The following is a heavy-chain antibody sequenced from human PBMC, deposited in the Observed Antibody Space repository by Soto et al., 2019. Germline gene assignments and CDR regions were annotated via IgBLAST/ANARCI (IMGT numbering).Heavy chain of an antibody. Sequence: QVQLQQSGPGLVKPSETLSLTCTVSGRSVSSGSYYWGWIRQPPGRGLVWIGYIYASGSTDNNPSLKSRVTIAVDTSKNQFSLKLSSVTAADTAVYYCARDFDYWGQGTLVTVSS. CDR3: ARDFDY. CDR1: GRSVSSGSYY. J-gene: IGHJ4*02. V-gene: IGHV4-61*01. CDR2: IYASGST.